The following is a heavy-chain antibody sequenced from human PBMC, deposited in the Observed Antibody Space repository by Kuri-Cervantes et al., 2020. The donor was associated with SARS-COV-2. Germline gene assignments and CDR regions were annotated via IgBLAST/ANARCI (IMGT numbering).Heavy chain of an antibody. CDR1: GGTFGSHT. V-gene: IGHV1-69*13. Sequence: SVKVSCKASGGTFGSHTISWVRHAPGQGLEWMGSIIPIFRAPNHAQKFQGRVTFIADGSTSTAYMTLSSLTSDDTAVYYCARDSPTEGLDYWGQGTLVTVSS. CDR3: ARDSPTEGLDY. J-gene: IGHJ4*02. CDR2: IIPIFRAP.